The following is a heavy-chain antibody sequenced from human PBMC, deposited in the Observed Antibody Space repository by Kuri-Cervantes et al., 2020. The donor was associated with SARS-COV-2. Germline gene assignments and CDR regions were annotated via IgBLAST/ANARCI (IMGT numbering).Heavy chain of an antibody. J-gene: IGHJ2*01. V-gene: IGHV4-39*01. CDR2: VHHSGST. CDR1: GGSIASSSHY. CDR3: ARHAAWHGSSDWYFDL. Sequence: SETLSLTCTVSGGSIASSSHYWGWIRQPPGKGLEWFGSVHHSGSTYDNPSLKSRVIVSVDTSKNQFSLNLRSVTAADTAVFYCARHAAWHGSSDWYFDLWGRGTLVTVSS. D-gene: IGHD6-13*01.